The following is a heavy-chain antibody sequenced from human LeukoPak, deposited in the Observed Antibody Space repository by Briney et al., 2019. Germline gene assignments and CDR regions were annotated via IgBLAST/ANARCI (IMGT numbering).Heavy chain of an antibody. V-gene: IGHV3-7*05. CDR1: GFTFSNSW. CDR2: IKRDGSEK. Sequence: QPGGSLRLSCAASGFTFSNSWMSWIRQAPGQGLEWVANIKRDGSEKYYVDSVKGRFTISRDNARNSLYLQMNSLRAEDTAVYYCAIIPTYSGSYYPRGGYWGQGTLVTVSS. CDR3: AIIPTYSGSYYPRGGY. J-gene: IGHJ4*02. D-gene: IGHD1-26*01.